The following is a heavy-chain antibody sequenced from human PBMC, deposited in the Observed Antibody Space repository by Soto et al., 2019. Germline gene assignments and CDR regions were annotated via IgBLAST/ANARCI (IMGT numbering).Heavy chain of an antibody. V-gene: IGHV1-2*02. CDR2: INPNSGGT. CDR3: ARGRITIFGVPYYYGMAV. Sequence: ASVKVSCKASGYTFSGFYMHWVRQAPGQGLEWMGWINPNSGGTKSAEKFQGRVTMTRDKSTSTAYMELSSLTSDDTAVYYCARGRITIFGVPYYYGMAVWGQRNTVVVS. CDR1: GYTFSGFY. J-gene: IGHJ6*02. D-gene: IGHD3-3*01.